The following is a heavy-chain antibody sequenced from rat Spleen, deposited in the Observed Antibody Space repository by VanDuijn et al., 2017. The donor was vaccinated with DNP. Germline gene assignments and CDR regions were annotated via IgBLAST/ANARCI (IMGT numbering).Heavy chain of an antibody. V-gene: IGHV5S23*01. Sequence: EVQLVESGGGLVQPGRSRKLSCAASGFTFSDYYMAWVRQAPKKGLEWVATISTSGGGTYYRHSVKGRFTISRDDTQNVLYLQMNSLRFDDTATYYCARDNYGGYYWGHGVMVTVSS. J-gene: IGHJ2*01. CDR2: ISTSGGGT. D-gene: IGHD1-11*01. CDR1: GFTFSDYY. CDR3: ARDNYGGYY.